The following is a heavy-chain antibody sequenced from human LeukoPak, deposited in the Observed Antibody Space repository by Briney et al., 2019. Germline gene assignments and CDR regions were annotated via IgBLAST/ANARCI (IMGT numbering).Heavy chain of an antibody. CDR3: ASRGTRGYYYMDV. Sequence: PSETLSLTCTVSGGSISSYYWSWIRQPPGKGLEWIGYIYYSGSTNYNPSLKSRVTISVDTSKNQFSLKLSSVTAADTAVYYCASRGTRGYYYMDVWGKGTTVTVSS. J-gene: IGHJ6*03. CDR1: GGSISSYY. CDR2: IYYSGST. V-gene: IGHV4-59*12. D-gene: IGHD3-10*01.